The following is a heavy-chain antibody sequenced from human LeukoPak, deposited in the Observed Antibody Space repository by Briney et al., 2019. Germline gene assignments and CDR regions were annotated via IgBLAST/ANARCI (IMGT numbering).Heavy chain of an antibody. Sequence: SVKVSCKASGGPFTSHAISWVRQAPGQGLEWMGGIIPISDTANYAQKFQGRVTITADKSTTTVYMELSSLIFEDTAVYYCARGGYSYGSYYYYYYSMDVWGKGTTVTVSS. V-gene: IGHV1-69*06. CDR2: IIPISDTA. D-gene: IGHD5-18*01. CDR3: ARGGYSYGSYYYYYYSMDV. J-gene: IGHJ6*03. CDR1: GGPFTSHA.